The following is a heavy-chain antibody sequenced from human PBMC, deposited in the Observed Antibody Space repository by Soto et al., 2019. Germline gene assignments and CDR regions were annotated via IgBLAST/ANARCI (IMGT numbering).Heavy chain of an antibody. V-gene: IGHV3-48*03. CDR2: ISSSGSTI. Sequence: QPGGSLRLSCAASGFTFSSYEMNWVRQAPGKGLEWVSYISSSGSTIYYADSVKGRFTISRDNAKNSLYLQMNSPRAEDTAVYYCARDQISRAIFGVPTYYYGMDVWGQGTTVTVSS. J-gene: IGHJ6*02. CDR1: GFTFSSYE. D-gene: IGHD3-3*01. CDR3: ARDQISRAIFGVPTYYYGMDV.